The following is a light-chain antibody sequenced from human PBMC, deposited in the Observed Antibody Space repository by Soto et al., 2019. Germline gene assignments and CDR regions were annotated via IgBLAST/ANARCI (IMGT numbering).Light chain of an antibody. J-gene: IGLJ3*02. Sequence: QSVLTQPPSVSGAPGQRVTISCTGSNSNIGAGHDVPWYQQVPRTAPKLLVSGNTNRPSGVPDRFSGSNSGTSASLAITGLQAEDEDDYYCQSFDSSLNGWVFGGGTKLTVL. CDR1: NSNIGAGHD. V-gene: IGLV1-40*01. CDR3: QSFDSSLNGWV. CDR2: GNT.